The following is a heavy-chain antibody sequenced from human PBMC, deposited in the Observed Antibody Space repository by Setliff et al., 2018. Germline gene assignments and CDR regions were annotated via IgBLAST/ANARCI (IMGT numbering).Heavy chain of an antibody. CDR1: GYTFTYFG. J-gene: IGHJ4*02. Sequence: ASVKVSCKASGYTFTYFGVSWLRLAPGQGLEWMGWISGHNGKTYFAQKFQDRITLTTDTSTNTGYLELRGLRSDDTAVYYCLRLVRYCTKIACQATSGDEVWGLGTLVTVSS. V-gene: IGHV1-18*01. CDR2: ISGHNGKT. D-gene: IGHD2-8*01. CDR3: LRLVRYCTKIACQATSGDEV.